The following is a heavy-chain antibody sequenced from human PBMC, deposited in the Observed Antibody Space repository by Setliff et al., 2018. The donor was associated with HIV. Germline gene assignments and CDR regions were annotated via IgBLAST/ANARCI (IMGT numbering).Heavy chain of an antibody. D-gene: IGHD6-19*01. V-gene: IGHV3-23*01. CDR3: ARDVAVASFFNY. CDR2: ISGSGDST. Sequence: GSLRLSCAPSGFTFGSYAMSWVRQAPGKGLEWVSAISGSGDSTFYADSLKGRFTISRDNSKNTLYLQMNSLRAEDTAVYYCARDVAVASFFNYWGQGTLVTVSS. CDR1: GFTFGSYA. J-gene: IGHJ4*02.